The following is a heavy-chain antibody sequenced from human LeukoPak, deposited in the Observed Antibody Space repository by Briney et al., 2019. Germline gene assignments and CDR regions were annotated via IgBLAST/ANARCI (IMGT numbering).Heavy chain of an antibody. J-gene: IGHJ5*02. Sequence: ASVKVSCEASGYTFTSYYMHWVRQAPGQGLEWMGIINPSGGSTSYAQKFQGRVTMTRDMSTSTVYMELSSLRSEDTAVYYCARDRGSLGYCSSTSCYRFDPWGQGTLVTVS. D-gene: IGHD2-2*01. CDR3: ARDRGSLGYCSSTSCYRFDP. CDR1: GYTFTSYY. CDR2: INPSGGST. V-gene: IGHV1-46*01.